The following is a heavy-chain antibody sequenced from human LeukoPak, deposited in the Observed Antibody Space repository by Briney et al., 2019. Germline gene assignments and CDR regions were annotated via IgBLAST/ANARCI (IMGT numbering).Heavy chain of an antibody. V-gene: IGHV3-64*01. J-gene: IGHJ4*02. D-gene: IGHD5-18*01. Sequence: GGSLRLSCAASGFTFSSYAMHWVRQAPGKGLEYVSAISSNGGSTYYANSVKGRFTISRDNSKNTLYLPMGSLRAEDMAVYYCARDIGGGGYSYGSPDYWGQGTLVTVSS. CDR3: ARDIGGGGYSYGSPDY. CDR2: ISSNGGST. CDR1: GFTFSSYA.